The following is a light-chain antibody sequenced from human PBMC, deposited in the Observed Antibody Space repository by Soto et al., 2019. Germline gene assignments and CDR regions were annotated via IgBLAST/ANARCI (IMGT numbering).Light chain of an antibody. CDR2: STS. CDR3: LLYYGGAHVL. V-gene: IGLV7-43*01. CDR1: AGAVTSAYY. Sequence: QAVVTQAPSLTVSPGGTGTLTCASSAGAVTSAYYTNWLQQKPGQAPRALIYSTSEKHSWTPARFSGSLLGGKAALTLSAAQPEDEADYYCLLYYGGAHVLFGGGTKLTVL. J-gene: IGLJ2*01.